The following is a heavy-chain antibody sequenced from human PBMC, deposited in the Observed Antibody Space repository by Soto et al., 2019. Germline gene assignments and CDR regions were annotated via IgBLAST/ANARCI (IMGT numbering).Heavy chain of an antibody. Sequence: QVQLVESGGGVVQPGSSLRLSCAASGFTFSSYAMHWVRQAPGKGLEWVAVVSQDGNKAYYTDSVKGRFTISRDNSKNTLYVEMNNLRAEDTAVYYCARDSVAGGDTNWAANTFDSWGQGSLVTVSS. CDR1: GFTFSSYA. CDR3: ARDSVAGGDTNWAANTFDS. V-gene: IGHV3-30-3*01. D-gene: IGHD6-19*01. J-gene: IGHJ5*01. CDR2: VSQDGNKA.